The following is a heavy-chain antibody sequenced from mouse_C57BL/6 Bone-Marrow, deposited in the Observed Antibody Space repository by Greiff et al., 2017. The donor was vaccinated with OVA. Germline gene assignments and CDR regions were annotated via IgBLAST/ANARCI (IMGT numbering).Heavy chain of an antibody. Sequence: VQLQQSGPELVKPGASVKISCKASGYSFTDYNMNWVKQSNGKSLEWIGVINPNYGTTSYNQKFQGKATLTVDQSSSTAYMQLNSLTSEDSAVYYCAFYCGSSYRYFDVWGTGTTVTVSS. D-gene: IGHD1-1*01. CDR1: GYSFTDYN. CDR2: INPNYGTT. CDR3: AFYCGSSYRYFDV. J-gene: IGHJ1*03. V-gene: IGHV1-39*01.